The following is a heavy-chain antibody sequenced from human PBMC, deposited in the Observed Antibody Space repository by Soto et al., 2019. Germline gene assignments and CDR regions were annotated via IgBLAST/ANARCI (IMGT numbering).Heavy chain of an antibody. J-gene: IGHJ4*02. D-gene: IGHD6-19*01. V-gene: IGHV3-23*01. CDR3: VKSRAGDFDY. CDR2: ITVRGDGT. CDR1: GFAFSSSV. Sequence: EVQLLESGGDLVQPGGSLRLSCAASGFAFSSSVMGWVRQAPGKGLEWVSTITVRGDGTFYADSVKGRFSISRDNSENTMSLQMNSLRPDDTATYYCVKSRAGDFDYWGQGTLVTVSS.